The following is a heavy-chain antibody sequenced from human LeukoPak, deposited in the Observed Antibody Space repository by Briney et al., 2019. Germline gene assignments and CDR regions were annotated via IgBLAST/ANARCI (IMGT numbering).Heavy chain of an antibody. Sequence: SETLSLTCTVSGGSISSYYWSWIRQPPGKGLEWIGYIYYSGSTNYNPSLKSRVTISIDTSKNQFSLKLSSVTAADTAVYYCAREDCSSTSCYPGVFDPWGQGTLVTVSS. CDR1: GGSISSYY. D-gene: IGHD2-2*01. CDR2: IYYSGST. CDR3: AREDCSSTSCYPGVFDP. V-gene: IGHV4-59*01. J-gene: IGHJ5*02.